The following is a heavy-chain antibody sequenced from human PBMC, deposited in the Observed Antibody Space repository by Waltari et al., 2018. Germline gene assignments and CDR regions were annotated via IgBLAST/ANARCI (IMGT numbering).Heavy chain of an antibody. V-gene: IGHV4-59*01. D-gene: IGHD2-2*01. CDR3: ARLGGDRFGSLRHCGPASCTTWIDP. J-gene: IGHJ5*02. CDR2: IFYTGNT. Sequence: VLLEESGPGLVKPSETLSLTCTVSGGSISGFYWTWIRQPPGKGLDYIGYIFYTGNTNYTPSLKDPFIISVDTSRNQFSLKMRSLTAADTAVYYCARLGGDRFGSLRHCGPASCTTWIDPWGRGTLVTVSS. CDR1: GGSISGFY.